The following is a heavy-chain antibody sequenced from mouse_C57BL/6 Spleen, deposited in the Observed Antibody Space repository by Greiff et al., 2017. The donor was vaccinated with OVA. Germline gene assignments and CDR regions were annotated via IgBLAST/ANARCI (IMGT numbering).Heavy chain of an antibody. CDR1: GYTFTSYW. J-gene: IGHJ2*01. Sequence: QVQLKQPGAELVKPGASVTMSCKASGYTFTSYWITWVKQRPGQGLEWIGDFYPGSGSTNYNEKFKSKATLTVDKSSSTAYMQLSSQTSEDSAVYYCARSKRDGPTHYWGQGTTLTVSS. CDR2: FYPGSGST. D-gene: IGHD2-3*01. V-gene: IGHV1-55*01. CDR3: ARSKRDGPTHY.